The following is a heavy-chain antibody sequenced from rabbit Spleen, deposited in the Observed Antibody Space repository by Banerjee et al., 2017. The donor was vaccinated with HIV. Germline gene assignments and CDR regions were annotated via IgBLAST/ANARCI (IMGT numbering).Heavy chain of an antibody. CDR3: ARDLVAVIGWNFSL. V-gene: IGHV1S40*01. CDR1: GFSFSSRYY. Sequence: QSLEESGGDLVKPEGSLTLTCTASGFSFSSRYYMNWVRQAPGKGLEWIACIDAGSSGDTYYASWAKGRFTISKTSSTTVTLQMTSLTAADTATYFCARDLVAVIGWNFSLWGQGTLVTVS. D-gene: IGHD1-1*01. CDR2: IDAGSSGDT. J-gene: IGHJ3*01.